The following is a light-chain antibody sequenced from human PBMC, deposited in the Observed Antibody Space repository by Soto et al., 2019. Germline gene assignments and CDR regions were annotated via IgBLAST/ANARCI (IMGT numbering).Light chain of an antibody. CDR1: RSNIGAGYD. Sequence: QSVLTQPPSVSGAPGQRVTISCTGSRSNIGAGYDVHWYQQLPGTAPKLLIYGNSNRPSGVPDRFSGSKSGTSASLAITGLQGEDDADYYCQSYDSSLSGSVFGGGTKLTVL. J-gene: IGLJ2*01. V-gene: IGLV1-40*01. CDR2: GNS. CDR3: QSYDSSLSGSV.